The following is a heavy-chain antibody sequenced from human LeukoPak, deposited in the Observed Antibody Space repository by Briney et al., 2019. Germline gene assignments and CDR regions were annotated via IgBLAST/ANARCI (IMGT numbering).Heavy chain of an antibody. Sequence: KPSETLSLTCTVSGGSVSSAGFYWSWIRQPPGKGLEWIGYIYYSGSTNYNPSLKSRVTLSVDTSGNQFSLKLSSVTAADTAVYYCARLAGGLAAAGPSNAFDIWGQGTMVTVSS. V-gene: IGHV4-61*08. CDR1: GGSVSSAGFY. CDR2: IYYSGST. D-gene: IGHD6-13*01. J-gene: IGHJ3*02. CDR3: ARLAGGLAAAGPSNAFDI.